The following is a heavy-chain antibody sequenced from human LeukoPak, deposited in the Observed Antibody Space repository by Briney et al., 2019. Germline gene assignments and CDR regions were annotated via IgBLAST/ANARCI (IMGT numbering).Heavy chain of an antibody. D-gene: IGHD1-26*01. Sequence: GGSLRLSCAASGFTFGIYAMHWVRQAPGKGLEWVAAISYHGSNKYHADSVKGRFAISRDNSKNILYLQMNSLRVEVTAVYYCARTGESGGYFYHGMDVWGQGTPVTVSS. V-gene: IGHV3-30*09. CDR1: GFTFGIYA. CDR2: ISYHGSNK. CDR3: ARTGESGGYFYHGMDV. J-gene: IGHJ6*02.